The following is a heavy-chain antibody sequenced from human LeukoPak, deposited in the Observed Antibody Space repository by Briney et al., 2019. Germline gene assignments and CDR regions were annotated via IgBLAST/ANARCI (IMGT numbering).Heavy chain of an antibody. D-gene: IGHD7-27*01. CDR3: AKNTALTGEFDS. Sequence: ASVKVSCKASGYTFTSYDVNWFRQAPGQGLEWMGWMNPNSGNTGYAQKFQGRVSLIRDTSISTAYMELSSLRSEDTAVYYCAKNTALTGEFDSWGQGTLVTVSS. CDR2: MNPNSGNT. V-gene: IGHV1-8*01. J-gene: IGHJ4*02. CDR1: GYTFTSYD.